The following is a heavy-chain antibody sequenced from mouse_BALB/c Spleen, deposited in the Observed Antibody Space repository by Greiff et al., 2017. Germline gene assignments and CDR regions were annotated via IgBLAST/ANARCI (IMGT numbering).Heavy chain of an antibody. Sequence: VQLQQSGAELVRPGTSVKVSCKASGYAFTNYLIEWVKQRPGQGLEWIGVINPGSGGTNYNEKFKGKATLTADKSSSTAYMQLSSLTSDDSAVYFCARSDRGPYYAMDYWGQGTSVTVSS. D-gene: IGHD3-3*01. V-gene: IGHV1-54*01. CDR3: ARSDRGPYYAMDY. CDR2: INPGSGGT. CDR1: GYAFTNYL. J-gene: IGHJ4*01.